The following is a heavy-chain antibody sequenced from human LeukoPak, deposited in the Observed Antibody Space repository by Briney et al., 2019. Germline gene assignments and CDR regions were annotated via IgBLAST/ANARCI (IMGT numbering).Heavy chain of an antibody. V-gene: IGHV3-23*01. CDR3: AELGITMIGGV. Sequence: GGSLRLSCAASGFTFSSSAMGWVRQAPGKGLEWVSNVSGSGRGENTYYADSVKGRFTISRDNSKNTLILQMNSLRVEDTAVYYCAELGITMIGGVWGKGTTVTISS. D-gene: IGHD3-10*02. CDR1: GFTFSSSA. J-gene: IGHJ6*04. CDR2: VSGSGRGENT.